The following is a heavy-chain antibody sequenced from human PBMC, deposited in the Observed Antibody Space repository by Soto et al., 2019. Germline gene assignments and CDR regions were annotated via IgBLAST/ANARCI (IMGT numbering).Heavy chain of an antibody. Sequence: EVQLVESGGGLVQTGGSLRLSCAASGFSFSNNWMYWVRQAPWKGLVWVSRIKEDGSMTSHEDSVRGRFTISRDHARNSLYWHMNSLSAEGTSVYYCVTGFRWGQGTLVTVSA. J-gene: IGHJ4*02. V-gene: IGHV3-74*01. CDR3: VTGFR. CDR1: GFSFSNNW. CDR2: IKEDGSMT.